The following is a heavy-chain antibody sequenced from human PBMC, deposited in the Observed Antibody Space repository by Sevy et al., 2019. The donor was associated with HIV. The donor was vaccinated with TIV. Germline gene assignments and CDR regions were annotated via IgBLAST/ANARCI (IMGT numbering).Heavy chain of an antibody. CDR1: GFTFSDYA. Sequence: GGSLRLSCVASGFTFSDYAMSWVRQAPGKGLEWVSGLFGGGHGANYADSVKGRFIISRDNSRNTLFLQLNSLRAEDAAVYYCAKMEGQLVSEYYFDYWGQGILVTVSS. V-gene: IGHV3-23*01. CDR3: AKMEGQLVSEYYFDY. D-gene: IGHD6-13*01. CDR2: LFGGGHGA. J-gene: IGHJ4*02.